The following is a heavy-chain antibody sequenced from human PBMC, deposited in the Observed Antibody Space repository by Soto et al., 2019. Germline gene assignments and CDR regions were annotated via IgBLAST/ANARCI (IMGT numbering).Heavy chain of an antibody. Sequence: QVQLVQSGAEVKKPGASVKVSCKASGYTFTTYGISRVRQAPGQGLEWMGWISTYNGDTNYAQKVQGRVTMTADTSTRTAYMELRSLRSDDTAVYYCARDLLYCGGDCYHDAFDIWGQGTMVTVSS. J-gene: IGHJ3*02. D-gene: IGHD2-21*02. CDR2: ISTYNGDT. CDR1: GYTFTTYG. CDR3: ARDLLYCGGDCYHDAFDI. V-gene: IGHV1-18*01.